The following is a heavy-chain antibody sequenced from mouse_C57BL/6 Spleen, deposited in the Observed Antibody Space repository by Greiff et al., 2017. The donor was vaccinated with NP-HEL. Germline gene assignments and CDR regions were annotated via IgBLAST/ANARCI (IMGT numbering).Heavy chain of an antibody. J-gene: IGHJ1*03. CDR3: ARGAIYYDYDDWYFDV. CDR1: GYTFTSYW. D-gene: IGHD2-4*01. CDR2: IDPNSGGT. V-gene: IGHV1-72*01. Sequence: QVQLKQPGAELVKPGASVKLSCKASGYTFTSYWMHWVKQRPGRGLEWIGRIDPNSGGTKYNEKFKSKATLTVDKPSSTAYMQLSSLTSEDSAVYYCARGAIYYDYDDWYFDVWGTGTTVTVSS.